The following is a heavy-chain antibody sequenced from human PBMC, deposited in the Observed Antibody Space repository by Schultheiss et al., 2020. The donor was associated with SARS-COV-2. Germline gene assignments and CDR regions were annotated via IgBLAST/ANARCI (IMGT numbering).Heavy chain of an antibody. J-gene: IGHJ6*02. CDR3: ARERVGYGDYLGYYYYGMDV. D-gene: IGHD4-17*01. V-gene: IGHV3-72*01. CDR2: TRNKANSYTT. CDR1: GFTFSDHY. Sequence: GGSLRLSCAASGFTFSDHYMDWVRQAPGKGLEWVGRTRNKANSYTTEYAASVKGRFTISRDDSKNSLYLQMNSLKTEDTAVYYCARERVGYGDYLGYYYYGMDVWGQGTTVTVSS.